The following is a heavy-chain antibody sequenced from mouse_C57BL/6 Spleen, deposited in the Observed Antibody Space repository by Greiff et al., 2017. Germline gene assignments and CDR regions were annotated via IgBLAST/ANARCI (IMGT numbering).Heavy chain of an antibody. Sequence: QVQLQQPGAELVKPGASVKLSCTASGYTFTSYWMHWVKQRPGRGLEWIGRIDPNSGGTKYNEKFKSKATLTVAKPSSTAYMQLRSLTSEVSAVYYWARGDYGNFYWYFAVWGTGTTVTVSS. CDR2: IDPNSGGT. CDR3: ARGDYGNFYWYFAV. V-gene: IGHV1-72*01. CDR1: GYTFTSYW. J-gene: IGHJ1*03. D-gene: IGHD2-1*01.